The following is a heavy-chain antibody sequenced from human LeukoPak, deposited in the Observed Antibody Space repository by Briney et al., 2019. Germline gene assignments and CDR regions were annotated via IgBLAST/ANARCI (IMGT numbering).Heavy chain of an antibody. CDR1: GGSFSGYY. J-gene: IGHJ5*02. CDR2: INHSGST. V-gene: IGHV4-34*01. CDR3: ARGTKLLAARRLGWFDP. Sequence: SETLSLTCAVYGGSFSGYYWSWIRQPPGKGLEWIGEINHSGSTNYNPSLKSRVTISVDTSKNQFSLKLSSVTAADAAVYYCARGTKLLAARRLGWFDPWGQGTLVTVSS. D-gene: IGHD6-6*01.